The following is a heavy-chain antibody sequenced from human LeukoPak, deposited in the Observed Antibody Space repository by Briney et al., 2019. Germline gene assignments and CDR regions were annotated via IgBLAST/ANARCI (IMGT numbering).Heavy chain of an antibody. V-gene: IGHV3-23*01. CDR3: AKDCAAMVTGSRCAFDI. J-gene: IGHJ3*02. D-gene: IGHD5-18*01. CDR1: GFTFSSYA. CDR2: ISGSGGST. Sequence: GGSLRLSCAASGFTFSSYAMSWVRQAPGKGLGWVSAISGSGGSTYYANSVKGRFTISRDNSKNTLYLQMNSLRAEDTAVHYCAKDCAAMVTGSRCAFDIWGQGTMVTVSS.